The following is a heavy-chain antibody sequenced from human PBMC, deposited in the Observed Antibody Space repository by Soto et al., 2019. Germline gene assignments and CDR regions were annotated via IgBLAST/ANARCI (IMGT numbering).Heavy chain of an antibody. CDR3: ARDPWAADY. V-gene: IGHV3-66*01. CDR1: VFTVSTKY. D-gene: IGHD3-16*01. CDR2: IYSGGST. Sequence: EVQLVESGGGLVQPGGSLRLSCAGSVFTVSTKYMSWVRQAPGKGLEWVSVIYSGGSTFYADSVRGRFTISRDNSKNTVNLQMNSLRAEDTAVYYCARDPWAADYWGQGTLVTVSS. J-gene: IGHJ4*02.